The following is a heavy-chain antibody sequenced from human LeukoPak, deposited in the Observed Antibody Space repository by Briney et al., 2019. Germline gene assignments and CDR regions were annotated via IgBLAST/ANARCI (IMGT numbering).Heavy chain of an antibody. D-gene: IGHD5-12*01. CDR1: GYSFTTYW. V-gene: IGHV5-51*01. Sequence: GESLKISCKGSGYSFTTYWIGWVRQMPGKGLEWMGIIYPGDSSTRYSPSFQGQVTFSADKSISTAYLQWSSLKASDTAMYYCARLSSGYDWDPFDYWGQGTLVTVSS. CDR3: ARLSSGYDWDPFDY. CDR2: IYPGDSST. J-gene: IGHJ4*02.